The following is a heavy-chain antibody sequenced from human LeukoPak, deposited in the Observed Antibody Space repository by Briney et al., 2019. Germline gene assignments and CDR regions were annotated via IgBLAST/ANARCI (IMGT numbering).Heavy chain of an antibody. D-gene: IGHD3-22*01. J-gene: IGHJ4*02. V-gene: IGHV3-48*03. Sequence: PGGSLRLSCAASAFTFSSYEMNWVRQAPGKGLEWVSYISSSGSTIHYADSVKGRFTISRDNAKNSLYLQMNSLRAEDTAVYYCARMVYYHDISGYYFLDYWGQGTLVTVSS. CDR2: ISSSGSTI. CDR1: AFTFSSYE. CDR3: ARMVYYHDISGYYFLDY.